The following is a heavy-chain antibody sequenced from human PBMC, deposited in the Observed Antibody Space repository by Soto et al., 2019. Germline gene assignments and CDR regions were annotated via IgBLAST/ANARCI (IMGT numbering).Heavy chain of an antibody. V-gene: IGHV3-11*01. J-gene: IGHJ6*02. D-gene: IGHD3-9*01. Sequence: GGSLRLSCAASGFTFSHYYMSWIRQAPGKGLEWVSSISNSGSTIYYVDSVKGRFTISRDNAKNSLYLQMNSLRAEDTAVYYCVGVYRYYDISTASGGNMDVWGQGTTVTVSS. CDR2: ISNSGSTI. CDR1: GFTFSHYY. CDR3: VGVYRYYDISTASGGNMDV.